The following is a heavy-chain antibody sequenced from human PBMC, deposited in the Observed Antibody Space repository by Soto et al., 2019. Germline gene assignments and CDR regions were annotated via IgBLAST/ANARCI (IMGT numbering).Heavy chain of an antibody. CDR2: ISYDGSNK. Sequence: QVQLVESGGGVVQPGRSLRLSCAASGFTFSSYGMHWVRQAPGKGLEWVAVISYDGSNKYYADSVKGRFTISRDNSKNKLYLQMNSLRAEDTAVYYCAKIRDGTAMGDYWGQGTLVTVSS. V-gene: IGHV3-30*18. CDR3: AKIRDGTAMGDY. J-gene: IGHJ4*02. CDR1: GFTFSSYG. D-gene: IGHD5-18*01.